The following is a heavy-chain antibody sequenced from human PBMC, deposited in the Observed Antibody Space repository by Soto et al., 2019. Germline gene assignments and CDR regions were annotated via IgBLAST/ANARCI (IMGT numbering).Heavy chain of an antibody. Sequence: EVQLVESGGDLVQPGGSLRLSCAASGFSFSIFWMHWVRQAPGKGLVWVSSINGGGSSADYADSVKGRFTFSRDNAKNTVYLQMNSLRAEETAVYYWTRGGGYSGYDPFDYWGQGTLVTVSS. V-gene: IGHV3-74*01. D-gene: IGHD5-12*01. J-gene: IGHJ4*02. CDR1: GFSFSIFW. CDR3: TRGGGYSGYDPFDY. CDR2: INGGGSSA.